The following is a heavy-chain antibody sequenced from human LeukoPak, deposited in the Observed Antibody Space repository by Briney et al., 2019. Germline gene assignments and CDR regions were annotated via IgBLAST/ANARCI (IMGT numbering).Heavy chain of an antibody. Sequence: PGGSLRLSCAASGFTFSSYAMSWVRQAPGKGLEWVPAISGSGGSTYYADSVKGRFTISRDNSKNTLYLQMNSLRAEDTAVYYCAKAEAPLFVAGTAFLHYWGQGTLVTVSS. J-gene: IGHJ4*02. CDR1: GFTFSSYA. CDR2: ISGSGGST. V-gene: IGHV3-23*01. CDR3: AKAEAPLFVAGTAFLHY. D-gene: IGHD6-19*01.